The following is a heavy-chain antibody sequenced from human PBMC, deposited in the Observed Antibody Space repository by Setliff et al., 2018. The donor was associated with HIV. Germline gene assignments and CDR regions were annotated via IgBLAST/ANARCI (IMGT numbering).Heavy chain of an antibody. D-gene: IGHD3-10*01. CDR3: VREGAGSGSYYLDF. Sequence: SETLSLTCAVSGDSMSNGDYSWNWIRQSPGKGLEWIGYIYPSGRTYYNPSLKNRVTMSIDRYKKQFSLNLSSVTAADTALYFCVREGAGSGSYYLDFWGQGTLVTV. CDR2: IYPSGRT. V-gene: IGHV4-30-2*06. CDR1: GDSMSNGDYS. J-gene: IGHJ4*02.